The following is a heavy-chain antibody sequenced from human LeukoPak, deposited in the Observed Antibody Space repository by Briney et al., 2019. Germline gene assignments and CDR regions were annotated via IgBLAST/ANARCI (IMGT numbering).Heavy chain of an antibody. D-gene: IGHD3-16*01. Sequence: SETLSLTCTVSGGSISSSSYYWGWIRQPPGKGLEWIGSIYYSGSTYYNPSLKSRVTISVDTSKNQFSLKLSSVTAADTAVYYCARERLMITFGGVTPAYYFDYWGQGTLVTVSS. J-gene: IGHJ4*02. V-gene: IGHV4-39*07. CDR2: IYYSGST. CDR1: GGSISSSSYY. CDR3: ARERLMITFGGVTPAYYFDY.